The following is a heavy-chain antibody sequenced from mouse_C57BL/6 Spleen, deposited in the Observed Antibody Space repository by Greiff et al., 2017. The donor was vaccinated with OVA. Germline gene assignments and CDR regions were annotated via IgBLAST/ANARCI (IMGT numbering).Heavy chain of an antibody. D-gene: IGHD1-1*02. V-gene: IGHV1-50*01. J-gene: IGHJ2*01. Sequence: QVQLQQSGAELVKPGASVKLSCKASGYTFTSYWMQWVKQRPGQGLEWIGEIDPSDSYTNYNQKFKGKATLTVDTSSSTAYMQLSSLTSEDSAVYYCARSGGNDYFDYWGQGTTLTVSS. CDR3: ARSGGNDYFDY. CDR1: GYTFTSYW. CDR2: IDPSDSYT.